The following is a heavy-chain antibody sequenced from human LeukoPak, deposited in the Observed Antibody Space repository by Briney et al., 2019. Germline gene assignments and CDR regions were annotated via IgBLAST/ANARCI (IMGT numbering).Heavy chain of an antibody. CDR3: ARDSRAAAGPVPSYYGMDV. V-gene: IGHV1-2*02. J-gene: IGHJ6*02. CDR2: INPNSGGT. Sequence: ASVKVSCKASGYTFTGYYMHWVRQAPGQGLEWMGWINPNSGGTNYAQKFQGRVTMTRDTSISTAYMELSRLRSDDTAVYYCARDSRAAAGPVPSYYGMDVWGQGTTVTVSS. CDR1: GYTFTGYY. D-gene: IGHD6-13*01.